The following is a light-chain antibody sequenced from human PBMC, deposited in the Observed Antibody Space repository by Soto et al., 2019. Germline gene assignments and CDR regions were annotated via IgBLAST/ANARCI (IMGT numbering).Light chain of an antibody. CDR2: EVS. CDR1: SSDIGNYNF. J-gene: IGLJ1*01. CDR3: SSYAGSNTYV. V-gene: IGLV2-8*01. Sequence: QSALTQPPSASGSPRQSVAVSCTGTSSDIGNYNFVSWYQQHPGKAPKLMIYEVSKRPSGVPDRFSGSKSGNTASLTVSGLQAEDEADYYCSSYAGSNTYVFGTGTKVTVL.